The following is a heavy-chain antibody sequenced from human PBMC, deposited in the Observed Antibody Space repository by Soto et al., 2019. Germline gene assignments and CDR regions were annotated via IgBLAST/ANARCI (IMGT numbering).Heavy chain of an antibody. CDR1: DGSVSSSSYY. D-gene: IGHD3-9*01. J-gene: IGHJ4*02. CDR3: GRLEGLATISYYFDY. Sequence: SETLSLTCTVSDGSVSSSSYYWGWVRQPPGKGLERIGSVYYSGSTYYNPSLESRVTISVDKSKNQFSLKLMSLSAADTAVYYCGRLEGLATISYYFDYWGQGALVTVSS. CDR2: VYYSGST. V-gene: IGHV4-39*01.